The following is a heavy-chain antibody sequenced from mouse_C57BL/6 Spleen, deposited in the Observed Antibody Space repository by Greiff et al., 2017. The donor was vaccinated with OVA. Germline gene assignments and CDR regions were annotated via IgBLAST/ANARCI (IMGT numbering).Heavy chain of an antibody. V-gene: IGHV1-39*01. Sequence: EVQLQQSGPELVKPGASVKISCKASGYSFTDYNMNWVKQSNGKSLEWIGVINPNYGTTSYNQKFKGKATLTVDQSSSPAYMQLNSLTSEDSAVYYCAREANYYGSSRPGYFDVWGTGTTVTVSS. CDR3: AREANYYGSSRPGYFDV. D-gene: IGHD1-1*01. CDR2: INPNYGTT. J-gene: IGHJ1*03. CDR1: GYSFTDYN.